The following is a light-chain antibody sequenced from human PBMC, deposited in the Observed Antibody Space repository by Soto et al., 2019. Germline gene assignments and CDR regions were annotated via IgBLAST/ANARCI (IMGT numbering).Light chain of an antibody. J-gene: IGKJ1*01. Sequence: AIRLSHSPSSYSPYPGARVTIICRASQGISSYLAWYQQKPGNAPKLLIYAASTLQSGVPSRFSGSGSGTDFTLTISCLQSEDFATYYCQQYYSYPQTFGQGTKVDIK. CDR3: QQYYSYPQT. CDR2: AAS. CDR1: QGISSY. V-gene: IGKV1-8*01.